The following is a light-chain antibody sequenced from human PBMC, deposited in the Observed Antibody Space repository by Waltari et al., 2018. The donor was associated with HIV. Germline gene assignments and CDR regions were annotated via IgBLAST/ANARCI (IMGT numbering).Light chain of an antibody. CDR2: EVS. CDR1: ISDVGRYKH. V-gene: IGLV2-23*02. Sequence: QSALTQPASVSGSPGQSTTISRTGSISDVGRYKHVSWYQQHPGKAPRLIIYEVSKRPSGVSNRYSASKSGKTASLTVSGLRAEDEADYYCSSYAGSSTFVIFGGGTKLTVL. CDR3: SSYAGSSTFVI. J-gene: IGLJ2*01.